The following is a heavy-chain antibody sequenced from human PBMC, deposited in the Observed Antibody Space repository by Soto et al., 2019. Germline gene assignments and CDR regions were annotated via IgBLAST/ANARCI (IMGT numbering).Heavy chain of an antibody. V-gene: IGHV3-43*01. Sequence: GGSLRLSCAASGFTFDDYTMHWVRQAPGKGLEWVSLISWDGGSTYYADSVKGRFTISRDNSKNSLYLQMNGLRTEDTALYYCAKDKASGYSYGFFDYWGQGTLVTVSS. CDR3: AKDKASGYSYGFFDY. J-gene: IGHJ4*02. CDR1: GFTFDDYT. CDR2: ISWDGGST. D-gene: IGHD5-18*01.